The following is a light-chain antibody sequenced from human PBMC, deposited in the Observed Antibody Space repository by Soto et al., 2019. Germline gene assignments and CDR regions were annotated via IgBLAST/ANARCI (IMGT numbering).Light chain of an antibody. CDR1: SSDFAVYNY. V-gene: IGLV2-14*01. J-gene: IGLJ1*01. Sequence: QSALTQPASVSGSPGQSITISCTGTSSDFAVYNYVSWYQLHPGKAPKLMIYEVSSRPSGVSYRFSGSKSGNTASLTISGLQAEDEADYYCSSYTSSSTLLIFGTGTKLTVL. CDR2: EVS. CDR3: SSYTSSSTLLI.